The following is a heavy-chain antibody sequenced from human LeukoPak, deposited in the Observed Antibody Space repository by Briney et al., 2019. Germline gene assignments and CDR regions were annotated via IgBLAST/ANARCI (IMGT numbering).Heavy chain of an antibody. Sequence: PGGSLRLSCSASGFTFSTYAMHWVRQAPGKGLEYVSAISSNGDNTYHADSVKGGFTISRDNSKNTLYLEMNSLRAEDTAVYYCARQEDPEDCSSTSCYVDYWGQGTLVTVSS. CDR3: ARQEDPEDCSSTSCYVDY. V-gene: IGHV3-64*04. D-gene: IGHD2-2*01. CDR1: GFTFSTYA. J-gene: IGHJ4*02. CDR2: ISSNGDNT.